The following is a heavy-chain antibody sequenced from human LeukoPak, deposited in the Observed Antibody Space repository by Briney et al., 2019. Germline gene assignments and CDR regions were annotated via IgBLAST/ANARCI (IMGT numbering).Heavy chain of an antibody. CDR3: ARGLWLDY. CDR2: INPNSGGT. J-gene: IGHJ4*02. Sequence: ASVKVSCKASGYIFIGYYMHWVRQAPGQGLEWMGRINPNSGGTKYAQKFQGRITMTRDTSISTAYMELSRLRSDDAAVYYCARGLWLDYWGQGTLVTVSS. V-gene: IGHV1-2*06. D-gene: IGHD5-18*01. CDR1: GYIFIGYY.